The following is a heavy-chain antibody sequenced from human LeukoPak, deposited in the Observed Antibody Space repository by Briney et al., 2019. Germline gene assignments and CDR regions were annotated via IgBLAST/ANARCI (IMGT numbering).Heavy chain of an antibody. CDR2: ISYDGSNK. J-gene: IGHJ3*01. Sequence: GRSLRLSCAASGFTFSSYAMHCVRQAPGKGLEWVAVISYDGSNKYYADSVKGRFTISRDNAKNTLYLQMNSLRAEDMAVYYCARGGASRPDFWGQGTMVTVSS. CDR3: ARGGASRPDF. D-gene: IGHD1-26*01. V-gene: IGHV3-30-3*01. CDR1: GFTFSSYA.